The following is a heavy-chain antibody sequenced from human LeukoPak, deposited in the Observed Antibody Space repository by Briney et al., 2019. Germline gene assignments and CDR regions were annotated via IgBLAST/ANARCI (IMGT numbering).Heavy chain of an antibody. D-gene: IGHD3-10*01. V-gene: IGHV3-21*01. Sequence: GGSLRLSCAASGFTFSSYSMNWVRQAPGKGLEWVSSISSSSSYIYYADSVKGRFTISRDNAKNSLYLQMNSLRAEDTAVYYCARDDGSGSYITPLYYYYYGMDVWGQGTTVTVSS. J-gene: IGHJ6*02. CDR3: ARDDGSGSYITPLYYYYYGMDV. CDR1: GFTFSSYS. CDR2: ISSSSSYI.